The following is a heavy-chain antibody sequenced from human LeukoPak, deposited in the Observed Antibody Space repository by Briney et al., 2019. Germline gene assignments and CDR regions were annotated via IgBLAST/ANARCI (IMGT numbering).Heavy chain of an antibody. CDR3: AAVQMERSSWYDYYYMDV. J-gene: IGHJ6*03. D-gene: IGHD3-3*01. CDR1: GFTFSDYY. Sequence: GGSLRLSCAASGFTFSDYYMTWIRQPPGKGLEWVSYISSSGSAIKYADSVKGRFSISRDNAKNSLYLQMNSLRAEDTAVYYCAAVQMERSSWYDYYYMDVWGQGTTVTVSS. V-gene: IGHV3-11*01. CDR2: ISSSGSAI.